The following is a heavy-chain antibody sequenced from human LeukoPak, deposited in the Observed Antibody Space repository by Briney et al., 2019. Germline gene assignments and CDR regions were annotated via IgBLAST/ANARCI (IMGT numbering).Heavy chain of an antibody. J-gene: IGHJ2*01. CDR2: IWYDGSKK. Sequence: GGSLRLSCAASGFTFSSYGMHWVRQAPGKGLEWVAVIWYDGSKKYYADSVKGRFTISRDNSKNTLYLQMNSLRAEDTAVYYCARDYLDWYFDLWGRGTLVTVSS. CDR3: ARDYLDWYFDL. CDR1: GFTFSSYG. V-gene: IGHV3-33*01.